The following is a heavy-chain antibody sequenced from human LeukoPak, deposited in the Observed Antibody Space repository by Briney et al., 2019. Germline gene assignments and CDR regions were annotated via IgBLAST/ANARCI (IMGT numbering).Heavy chain of an antibody. CDR1: GYTFTSYA. V-gene: IGHV1-3*01. CDR3: ARGLAAAAYYFDY. J-gene: IGHJ4*02. D-gene: IGHD6-13*01. Sequence: ASVKVSCKASGYTFTSYAMHWVRQAPGQRLEWMGWINAGNGNTKYSQKFQGRVTITRDTSASTAYMELSSLRSEDTAVHYCARGLAAAAYYFDYWGQGTLVTVSS. CDR2: INAGNGNT.